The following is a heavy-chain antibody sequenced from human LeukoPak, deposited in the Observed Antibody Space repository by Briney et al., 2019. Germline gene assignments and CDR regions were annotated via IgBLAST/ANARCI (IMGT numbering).Heavy chain of an antibody. CDR3: ARGSIYYGSGSYQAHFDY. J-gene: IGHJ4*02. CDR1: GGSISSYY. V-gene: IGHV4-59*01. Sequence: PSETLSLTCTVSGGSISSYYWSWIRQPPGKGLEWIGYIYYSGSTNYNPSLKSRVTISVDTSKNQCSLKLSSVTAADTAVYYCARGSIYYGSGSYQAHFDYWGQGTLVTVSS. CDR2: IYYSGST. D-gene: IGHD3-10*01.